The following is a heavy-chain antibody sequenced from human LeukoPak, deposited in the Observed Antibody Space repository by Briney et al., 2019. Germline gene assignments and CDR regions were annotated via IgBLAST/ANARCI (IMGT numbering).Heavy chain of an antibody. D-gene: IGHD3-9*01. V-gene: IGHV4-39*01. CDR2: IYYSGST. J-gene: IGHJ4*02. CDR3: ARQRPYFDILT. CDR1: GGSISSGXDD. Sequence: SXXLSXTXTVAGGSISSGXDDWGWIRXPXXKGLDWIGSIYYSGSTYYNPSLKSRVIISVDTSKNQFSLKLSSVTAADTAVYYCARQRPYFDILTWGQGALVTVSS.